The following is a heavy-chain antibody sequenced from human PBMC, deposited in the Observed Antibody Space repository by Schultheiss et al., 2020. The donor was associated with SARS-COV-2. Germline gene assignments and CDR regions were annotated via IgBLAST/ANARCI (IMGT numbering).Heavy chain of an antibody. Sequence: SETLSLTCSVSGSSITGFFWTWIRQPPGKGLDPIGNIYFTGITKYNPSLKSRVTISIDTSKNQFSLILRSVTAADTAVYFCARATRVESLFSVRGGSFDFWGRGALGTVSS. CDR1: GSSITGFF. V-gene: IGHV4-59*01. D-gene: IGHD5-24*01. J-gene: IGHJ4*02. CDR2: IYFTGIT. CDR3: ARATRVESLFSVRGGSFDF.